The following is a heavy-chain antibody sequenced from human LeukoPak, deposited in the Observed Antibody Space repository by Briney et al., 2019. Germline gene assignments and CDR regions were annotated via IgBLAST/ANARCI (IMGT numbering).Heavy chain of an antibody. D-gene: IGHD2-2*01. CDR3: AKGGVVVVPAAEVDYFDY. CDR2: IIWIGGSI. V-gene: IGHV3-9*03. CDR1: GFTFDDYA. Sequence: GGSLRLSCAASGFTFDDYAMPWVRQAPGKGLEWVSGIIWIGGSIGYADSVKGRFTIFRDNAKNSLYLQMNSLRAEDMALYYCAKGGVVVVPAAEVDYFDYWGQGTLVTVSS. J-gene: IGHJ4*02.